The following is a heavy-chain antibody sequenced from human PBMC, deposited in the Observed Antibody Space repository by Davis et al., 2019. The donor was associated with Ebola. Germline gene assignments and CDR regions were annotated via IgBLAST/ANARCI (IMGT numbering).Heavy chain of an antibody. Sequence: ASSVTVSCKASGYTFTGYYMHWVRQAPGQGLEWMGWINPNSGGANYAQKFQGRVTMTRDTSISTAYMELSRLRSDDTAVYYCARGQRTTPDSYYYYYGMDVWGQGTTVTVSS. CDR2: INPNSGGA. CDR3: ARGQRTTPDSYYYYYGMDV. D-gene: IGHD2-15*01. CDR1: GYTFTGYY. V-gene: IGHV1-2*02. J-gene: IGHJ6*02.